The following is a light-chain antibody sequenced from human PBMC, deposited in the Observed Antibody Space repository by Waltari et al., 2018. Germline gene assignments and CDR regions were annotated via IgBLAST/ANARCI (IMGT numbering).Light chain of an antibody. CDR2: VNSDGSH. V-gene: IGLV4-69*01. Sequence: QLVLTQSPSASASLGASVKLTCTLSSGHSSNIIAWHQQQPEKGPRYLMKVNSDGSHIKGDEVPDRFSGSSSGAARYLTISSLQSEDEADYYCQTGGHGTWVFGGGTKLTVL. CDR1: SGHSSNI. CDR3: QTGGHGTWV. J-gene: IGLJ3*02.